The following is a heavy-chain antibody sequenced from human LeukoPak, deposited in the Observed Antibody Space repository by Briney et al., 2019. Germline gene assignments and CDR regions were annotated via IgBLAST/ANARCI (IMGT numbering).Heavy chain of an antibody. CDR2: INPNSGGT. CDR1: GYTFTGYY. J-gene: IGHJ3*02. Sequence: ASVKASCKASGYTFTGYYMHWVRQAPGQGLEWMGWINPNSGGTNYAQKFQGRVTMTRDTSISTAYMELSRLRSDDTAVYYCASGLYNSMRDAFDIWGQGTMVTVSS. CDR3: ASGLYNSMRDAFDI. V-gene: IGHV1-2*02. D-gene: IGHD1-20*01.